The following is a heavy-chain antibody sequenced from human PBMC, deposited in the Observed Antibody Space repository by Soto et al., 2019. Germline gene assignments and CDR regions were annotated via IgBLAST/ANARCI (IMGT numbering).Heavy chain of an antibody. D-gene: IGHD3-22*01. V-gene: IGHV1-69*13. CDR1: GGTFSSYA. CDR2: IIPIFGTA. Sequence: SVKVSCKASGGTFSSYAISWVRQAPGQGLEWMGGIIPIFGTANYAQKFQGRVTITADESTSTAYMELSSLRAEDTAVYYCARESKANYYDSSGYYRAEYVQDWG. J-gene: IGHJ1*01. CDR3: ARESKANYYDSSGYYRAEYVQD.